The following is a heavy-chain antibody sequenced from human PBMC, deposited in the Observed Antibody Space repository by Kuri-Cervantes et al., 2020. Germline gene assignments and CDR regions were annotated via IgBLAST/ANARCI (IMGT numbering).Heavy chain of an antibody. Sequence: GESLKISCEASGFTFSNYAMSWVRQAPGKGLDWVSTIISGAGTHYADSVRGRFTISRDNSKNTLFLHMNSLRAEDTAVYYCARDTSKGSSGWFRIDYWGQGTLVTVSS. CDR2: IISGAGT. CDR1: GFTFSNYA. CDR3: ARDTSKGSSGWFRIDY. J-gene: IGHJ4*02. D-gene: IGHD6-19*01. V-gene: IGHV3-23*01.